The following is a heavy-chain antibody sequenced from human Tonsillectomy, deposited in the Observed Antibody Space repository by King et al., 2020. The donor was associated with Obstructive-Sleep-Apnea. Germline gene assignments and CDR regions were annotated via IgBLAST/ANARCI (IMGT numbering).Heavy chain of an antibody. Sequence: QLVQSGAEVKKPGSSVKVSCKASGGTFSSYAISWVRQAPGQGLEWMGGIIPILGIANYAQKFQGRVTITADKSTSTAYMELSSLRSEDTAVYYCAREGCSSPPCYDNWYFDLWGRGTLVTVSS. CDR2: IIPILGIA. CDR1: GGTFSSYA. J-gene: IGHJ2*01. V-gene: IGHV1-69*04. D-gene: IGHD2-2*01. CDR3: AREGCSSPPCYDNWYFDL.